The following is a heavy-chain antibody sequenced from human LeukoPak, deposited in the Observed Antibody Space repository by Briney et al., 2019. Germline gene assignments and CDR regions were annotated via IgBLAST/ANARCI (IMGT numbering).Heavy chain of an antibody. Sequence: SETLSLTCTVSGGSISSGDYYWSWIRQPPGKGLEWIGYIYYSGSTYYNPSLKSRVTISVDTSKNQFSLKLSSVTAADTAVYYCAREANIAAFDIWGQGTMVTVSS. CDR2: IYYSGST. V-gene: IGHV4-30-4*01. CDR3: AREANIAAFDI. D-gene: IGHD2-8*01. J-gene: IGHJ3*02. CDR1: GGSISSGDYY.